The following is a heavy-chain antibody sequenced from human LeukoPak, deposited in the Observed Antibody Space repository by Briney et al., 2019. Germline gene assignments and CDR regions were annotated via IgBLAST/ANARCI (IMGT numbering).Heavy chain of an antibody. CDR3: AEGRRSGSGDYFDY. CDR2: ISGSGGST. J-gene: IGHJ4*02. CDR1: GFTFSSYA. Sequence: PGGSLRLSCAASGFTFSSYAMSWVRQAPGQGLEWVSAISGSGGSTYYADSVKGRFTISRDNSKNTLYLQMNSLRAEDTAVYYCAEGRRSGSGDYFDYWGQGTLVTVSS. V-gene: IGHV3-23*01. D-gene: IGHD1-26*01.